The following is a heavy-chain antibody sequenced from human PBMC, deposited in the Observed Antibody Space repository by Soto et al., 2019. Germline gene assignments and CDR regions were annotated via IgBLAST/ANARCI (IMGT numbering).Heavy chain of an antibody. Sequence: QVQLVQSGAVVKKPGSSVTVSCKASGGMFSDYTISWVRQAPGQGLEWMGGIIPIFGGPHYAQKFQGRVPITADKPTSAVYLELRDLTLEDRVVYCCARKGGGASIDFWRANWFDPWGQGTLVTVSS. J-gene: IGHJ5*02. CDR3: ARKGGGASIDFWRANWFDP. V-gene: IGHV1-69*06. CDR2: IIPIFGGP. D-gene: IGHD3-3*01. CDR1: GGMFSDYT.